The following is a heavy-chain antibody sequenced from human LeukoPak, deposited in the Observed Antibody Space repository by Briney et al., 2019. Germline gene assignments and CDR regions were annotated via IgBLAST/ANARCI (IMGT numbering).Heavy chain of an antibody. Sequence: GGSLRLSCAASGFTFSDYSMNWVRQAPGKGLEWVSSISFSSTYTYYADSLKGRFTISRDNAKNSLYLQMNSLRAEDTAVYYCARVRLVVSGFDPWGQGTLVTVSS. CDR3: ARVRLVVSGFDP. V-gene: IGHV3-21*01. D-gene: IGHD2-2*01. J-gene: IGHJ5*02. CDR2: ISFSSTYT. CDR1: GFTFSDYS.